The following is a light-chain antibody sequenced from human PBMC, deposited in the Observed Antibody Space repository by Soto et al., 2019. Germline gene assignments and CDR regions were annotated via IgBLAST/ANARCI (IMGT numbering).Light chain of an antibody. CDR3: QVRDVWPS. J-gene: IGKJ1*01. V-gene: IGKV3-11*01. CDR1: QGVGTS. Sequence: IVLTQSPVTLALSPGERAVLSCRARQGVGTSLAWYQHKPGQAPRLFIYDASKRAPGIPARFSGSGSGADFTLTISSLEPEDIAVYYCQVRDVWPSFGQGTKVDIK. CDR2: DAS.